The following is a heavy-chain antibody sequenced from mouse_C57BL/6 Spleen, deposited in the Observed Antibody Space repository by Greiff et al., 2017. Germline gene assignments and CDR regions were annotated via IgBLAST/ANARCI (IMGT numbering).Heavy chain of an antibody. CDR2: ISYDGSN. J-gene: IGHJ4*01. V-gene: IGHV3-6*01. D-gene: IGHD2-3*01. Sequence: EVKLMESGPGLVKPSQSLSLTCSVTGYSITSGYYWNWIRQFPGNKLEWMGYISYDGSNNYNPSLKNRISITRDTSKNQFFLKLNSVTTEDTATYYCARVRDGYYYYYAMDYWGQGTSVTVSS. CDR3: ARVRDGYYYYYAMDY. CDR1: GYSITSGYY.